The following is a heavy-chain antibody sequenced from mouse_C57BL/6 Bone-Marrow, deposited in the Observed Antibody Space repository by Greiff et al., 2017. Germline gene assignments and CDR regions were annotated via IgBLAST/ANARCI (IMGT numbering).Heavy chain of an antibody. Sequence: QVQLQQPGAELVKPGASVKMSCKASGYTFTSYWITWVKQRPGQGLEWIGDIYPGSGSTNYNEKFKSKATLTVATSSSPAYMQLSSLTSEDSAVYYCARPYYSNYWYFDVWGTGTTVTVSS. V-gene: IGHV1-55*01. CDR2: IYPGSGST. J-gene: IGHJ1*03. CDR1: GYTFTSYW. CDR3: ARPYYSNYWYFDV. D-gene: IGHD2-5*01.